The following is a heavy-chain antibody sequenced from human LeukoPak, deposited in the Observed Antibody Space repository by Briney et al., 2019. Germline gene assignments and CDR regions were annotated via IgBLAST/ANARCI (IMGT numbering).Heavy chain of an antibody. D-gene: IGHD3-16*01. Sequence: PGGSLRLSCASSGFTFSREWMSWVRQAPGKGLEWVANIKQDGSEKYYVDSVKGRFTISRDNAKNSLYLQMNSLRAGDMAVYCCASVVTTFYFNYRGQGTLVTVSS. CDR1: GFTFSREW. CDR2: IKQDGSEK. J-gene: IGHJ4*02. V-gene: IGHV3-7*01. CDR3: ASVVTTFYFNY.